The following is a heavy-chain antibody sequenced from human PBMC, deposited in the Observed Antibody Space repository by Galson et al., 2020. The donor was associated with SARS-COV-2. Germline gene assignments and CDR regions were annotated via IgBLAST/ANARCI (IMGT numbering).Heavy chain of an antibody. CDR3: ATDHYDSIWGSYGQKGIDY. V-gene: IGHV3-30-3*01. D-gene: IGHD3-16*01. J-gene: IGHJ4*02. CDR2: LSYDGNNN. CDR1: GFTFSTYA. Sequence: GGSLRLSCAASGFTFSTYAMHWVRQAPGKGLEWVAVLSYDGNNNYYAGSVKGRFTVSRDNSKNTLFLQMNSLRTEDTAVYYCATDHYDSIWGSYGQKGIDYWGQGTLVTVSS.